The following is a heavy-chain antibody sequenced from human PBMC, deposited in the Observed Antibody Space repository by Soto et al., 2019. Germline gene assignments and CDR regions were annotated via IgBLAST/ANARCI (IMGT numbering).Heavy chain of an antibody. CDR1: GYSFTSYW. D-gene: IGHD6-6*01. CDR3: ARQGSIANRRNWLNP. V-gene: IGHV5-51*01. CDR2: IYPGHSDT. Sequence: PGESLKISCKASGYSFTSYWITCVRQVPGKGLEWMGIIYPGHSDTRYSPSFQGHVTISADKSIGTAYLQWSSLTASDTAIYYCARQGSIANRRNWLNPWGQGT. J-gene: IGHJ5*02.